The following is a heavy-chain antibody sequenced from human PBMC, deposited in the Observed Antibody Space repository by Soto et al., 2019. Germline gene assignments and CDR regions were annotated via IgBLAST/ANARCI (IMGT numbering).Heavy chain of an antibody. CDR1: GGTFSSYR. D-gene: IGHD6-13*01. Sequence: ASVKVSCKASGGTFSSYRFNWVRQARGQGLEWLGGIVPIYRTADYAQKFQGRVTITADESTRTVCLELSSLKSQDTALYYCARDSGAKLSSSWGQGTLVTVSS. CDR2: IVPIYRTA. V-gene: IGHV1-69*13. J-gene: IGHJ4*02. CDR3: ARDSGAKLSSS.